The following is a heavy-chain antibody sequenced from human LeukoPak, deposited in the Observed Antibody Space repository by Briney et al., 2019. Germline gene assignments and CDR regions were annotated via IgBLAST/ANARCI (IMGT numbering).Heavy chain of an antibody. CDR2: ISATGGYT. CDR1: GFTFTSYV. Sequence: GGSLRLSCAASGFTFTSYVMSWVRQAPGKGLEWVSTISATGGYTYSADSVKGRFTISRDNSKNTLYLQMNGLRAEDTAVYYCAKDLLTGTSRARNFDYWGQGTLITVSS. CDR3: AKDLLTGTSRARNFDY. D-gene: IGHD1/OR15-1a*01. V-gene: IGHV3-23*01. J-gene: IGHJ4*02.